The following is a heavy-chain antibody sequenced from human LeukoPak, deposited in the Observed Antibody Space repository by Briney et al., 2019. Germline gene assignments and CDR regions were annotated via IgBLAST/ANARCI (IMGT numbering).Heavy chain of an antibody. CDR2: IYYSGST. J-gene: IGHJ3*02. V-gene: IGHV4-39*01. CDR3: ARSARDAFDI. Sequence: SETLSLTCTVSGGSISSSSYYWGWIRQPPGKGLEWIGSIYYSGSTYYNPSLKSRVTISVDTSKNQFSLKLSSVTAADTAAYYCARSARDAFDIWGQGTMVTVSS. CDR1: GGSISSSSYY.